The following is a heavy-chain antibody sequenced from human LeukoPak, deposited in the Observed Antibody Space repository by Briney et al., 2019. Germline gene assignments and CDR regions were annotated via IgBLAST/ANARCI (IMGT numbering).Heavy chain of an antibody. CDR1: GYTFTGYY. V-gene: IGHV1-2*04. CDR2: INPNSGGT. CDR3: ARALGQYGSGSSMFDY. D-gene: IGHD3-10*01. J-gene: IGHJ4*02. Sequence: GASVRVSCKASGYTFTGYYMHWVRQAPGQGLEWMGWINPNSGGTNYAQKFQGWVTMTRDTSISTAYMELSRLRSDDTAVYYCARALGQYGSGSSMFDYWGQGTLVTVSS.